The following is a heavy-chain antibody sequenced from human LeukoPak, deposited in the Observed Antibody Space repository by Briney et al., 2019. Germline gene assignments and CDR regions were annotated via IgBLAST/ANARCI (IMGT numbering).Heavy chain of an antibody. D-gene: IGHD3-10*01. J-gene: IGHJ5*02. V-gene: IGHV4-61*08. CDR1: GGSISSGGYY. Sequence: SETLSLTCTVSGGSISSGGYYWSWVRQPPGKGLEWIGYIYYSGSTNYNPSLKSRVTISVDTSKNQFSLKLSSVTAADTAVYYCARDAMVRGPWGQGTLVTVSS. CDR2: IYYSGST. CDR3: ARDAMVRGP.